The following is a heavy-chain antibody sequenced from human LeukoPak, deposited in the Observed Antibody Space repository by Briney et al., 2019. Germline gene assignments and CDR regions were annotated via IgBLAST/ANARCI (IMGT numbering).Heavy chain of an antibody. V-gene: IGHV3-23*01. Sequence: GGSLRLSCAASGFTFSSYAMSWVRQAPGKGLEWVSAISGSGGSTYYTDSVKGRFTISRDNSKNTLYLQMSSLRAEDTAVYYCAKAPCSSTSCFRPYCYYYMDVWGKGTTVTVSS. CDR3: AKAPCSSTSCFRPYCYYYMDV. CDR2: ISGSGGST. CDR1: GFTFSSYA. J-gene: IGHJ6*03. D-gene: IGHD2-2*01.